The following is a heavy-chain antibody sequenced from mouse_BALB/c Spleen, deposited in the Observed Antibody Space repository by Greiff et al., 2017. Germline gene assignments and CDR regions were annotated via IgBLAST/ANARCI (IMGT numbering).Heavy chain of an antibody. CDR1: GFNIKDTY. CDR2: IDPANGNT. V-gene: IGHV14-3*02. CDR3: ARSRRAPYAMDY. Sequence: EVQLQQSGAELVKPGASVELSCTASGFNIKDTYMHWVKQRPEQGLEWIGRIDPANGNTKYDPKFQGKATITADTSSNTAYLQLSSLTSEDTAVYYCARSRRAPYAMDYWGQGTSVTVSS. J-gene: IGHJ4*01. D-gene: IGHD3-3*01.